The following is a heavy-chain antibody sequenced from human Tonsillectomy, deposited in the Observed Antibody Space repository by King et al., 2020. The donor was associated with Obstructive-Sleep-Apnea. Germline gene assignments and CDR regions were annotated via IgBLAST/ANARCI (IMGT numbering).Heavy chain of an antibody. Sequence: VQLQESGPGLVKPSETLSLTCTVSGGSINSFYWSWTRQPPGKGLEWIGDIFYSGSTNYNPSLRGRGTISLASKNQFSLKLNSVTAADTAVYYCARESDVVSGFSLWGQGALVTVSS. CDR3: ARESDVVSGFSL. CDR2: IFYSGST. D-gene: IGHD3-16*01. V-gene: IGHV4-59*01. J-gene: IGHJ4*02. CDR1: GGSINSFY.